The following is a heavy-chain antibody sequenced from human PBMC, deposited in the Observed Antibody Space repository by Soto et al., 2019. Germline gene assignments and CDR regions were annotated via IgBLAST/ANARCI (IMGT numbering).Heavy chain of an antibody. J-gene: IGHJ6*02. D-gene: IGHD3-22*01. V-gene: IGHV1-69*13. CDR2: IIPMFSAT. CDR3: ARMGHSRFLRSSPTYYYYAVYV. CDR1: GGTFRSYA. Sequence: GASVKVSCKAPGGTFRSYAISWVRQAPGQGLEWMGEIIPMFSATKYAQKFQGRVTITADESTNTAYLELSSLTYEDTAEYFCARMGHSRFLRSSPTYYYYAVYVWGQGTTVTVSS.